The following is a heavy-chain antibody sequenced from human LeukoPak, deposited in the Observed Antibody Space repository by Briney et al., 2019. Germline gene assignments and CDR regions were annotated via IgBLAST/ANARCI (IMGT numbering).Heavy chain of an antibody. D-gene: IGHD2-15*01. CDR2: IYGSDDKT. V-gene: IGHV3-23*01. J-gene: IGHJ5*02. CDR1: GFTFRNYA. Sequence: GGSLRLSCVGSGFTFRNYAMTWVRQAPGKGLELVSGIYGSDDKTVYGDAVKGRFTISRDNSKNTLYLQMNSLRADDTAVYYCAKTQGYYDAWGQGALVTVSS. CDR3: AKTQGYYDA.